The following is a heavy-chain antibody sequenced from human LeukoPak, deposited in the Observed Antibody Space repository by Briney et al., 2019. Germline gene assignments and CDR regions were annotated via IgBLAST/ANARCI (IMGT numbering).Heavy chain of an antibody. CDR3: AKSGVLRYFDWSDPEYYFDY. V-gene: IGHV3-30*02. CDR1: GFTFSSYG. Sequence: GGSLRLSCAASGFTFSSYGMHWVRQAPGKGLEWVAFIRYDRSNKYYADSVKGRFTISRDNSKNTLYLQMNSLRAEDTAVYYCAKSGVLRYFDWSDPEYYFDYWGQGTLVTVSS. D-gene: IGHD3-9*01. CDR2: IRYDRSNK. J-gene: IGHJ4*02.